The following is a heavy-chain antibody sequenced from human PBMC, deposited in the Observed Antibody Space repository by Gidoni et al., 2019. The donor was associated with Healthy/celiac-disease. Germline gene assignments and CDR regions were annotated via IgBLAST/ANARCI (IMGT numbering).Heavy chain of an antibody. V-gene: IGHV4-34*01. D-gene: IGHD2-2*01. CDR2: INHSGST. CDR3: ARGNRIVVVPAAIPFDY. J-gene: IGHJ4*02. Sequence: QVQLQQWGAGLLKPSETPSLTCAVYGGSFRGYYWSWIRQPPGKGREWIGEINHSGSTNYNPSLKSRVTISVDTSKNQFSLKLSSVTAADTAVYYCARGNRIVVVPAAIPFDYWGQGTLVTVSS. CDR1: GGSFRGYY.